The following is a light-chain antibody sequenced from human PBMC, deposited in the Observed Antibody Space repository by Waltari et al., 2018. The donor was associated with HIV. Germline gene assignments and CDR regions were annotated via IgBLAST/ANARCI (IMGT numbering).Light chain of an antibody. CDR3: AAWDDSLSGWV. CDR2: RNN. Sequence: QSVLTQPPSASGTPGQRVTISCSGSNSTIGSYYIYWYQQLPGTTPKLLIYRNNQRPSGVPDRFSGSKSGTSASLAISGLRSEDEADYYCAAWDDSLSGWVFGGGTKLTVL. V-gene: IGLV1-47*01. J-gene: IGLJ3*02. CDR1: NSTIGSYY.